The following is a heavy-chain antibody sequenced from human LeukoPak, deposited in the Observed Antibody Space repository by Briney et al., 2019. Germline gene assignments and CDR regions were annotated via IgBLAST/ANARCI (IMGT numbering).Heavy chain of an antibody. CDR1: GFTFSSYS. V-gene: IGHV3-21*03. Sequence: PGGSLRLSCAASGFTFSSYSMNWVRQAPGKGLEWVSSISSSSSYIYYADSVKGRFTISRDNAKNSLYLQMNSLKTEDTAVYYCTTGLSRSSSKNYYYYYMDVWGKGATATVSS. CDR3: TTGLSRSSSKNYYYYYMDV. CDR2: ISSSSSYI. D-gene: IGHD6-6*01. J-gene: IGHJ6*03.